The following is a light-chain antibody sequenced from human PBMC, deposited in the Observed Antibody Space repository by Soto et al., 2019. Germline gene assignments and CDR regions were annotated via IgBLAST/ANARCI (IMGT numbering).Light chain of an antibody. CDR1: QSVSTY. V-gene: IGKV3-11*01. J-gene: IGKJ4*01. CDR3: QQRSNWPST. Sequence: EIVLTQSPVTLSLSPGERATLSCRASQSVSTYLAWYQQKPGRAPRLLIYDASSRATGIPARFSGSGSGTDFTLTISSLAPEDYAVYYCQQRSNWPSTFGGGTTVEIK. CDR2: DAS.